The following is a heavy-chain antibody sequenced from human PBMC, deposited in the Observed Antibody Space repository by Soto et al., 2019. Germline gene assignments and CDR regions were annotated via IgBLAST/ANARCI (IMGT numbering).Heavy chain of an antibody. J-gene: IGHJ4*02. CDR3: ARDKGNLRFLEWSYYFYY. D-gene: IGHD3-3*01. CDR2: ISYDGSNK. CDR1: GFTFSSCA. Sequence: QVQLVESGGGVVQPGRSLRLSCAASGFTFSSCAMHWVRQAPGKGLEWVALISYDGSNKYYADSVKGRFTISRDNSKNTLYQKKNSLRAEDTAVYYCARDKGNLRFLEWSYYFYYWGQGPLATVPS. V-gene: IGHV3-30-3*01.